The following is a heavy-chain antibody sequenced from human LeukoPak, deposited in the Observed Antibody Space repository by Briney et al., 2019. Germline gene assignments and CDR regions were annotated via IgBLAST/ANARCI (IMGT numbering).Heavy chain of an antibody. CDR3: AKVGPGGVVITFDY. J-gene: IGHJ4*02. CDR1: GFTFSSYG. D-gene: IGHD3-3*01. CDR2: IRYDGSNK. Sequence: GGSLRLSCAASGFTFSSYGMHWVRQAPGKGLEWVAFIRYDGSNKYYADSVKGQFTISRDNSKNTLYLQMNSLRAEDTAVYYCAKVGPGGVVITFDYWGQGTLVTVSS. V-gene: IGHV3-30*02.